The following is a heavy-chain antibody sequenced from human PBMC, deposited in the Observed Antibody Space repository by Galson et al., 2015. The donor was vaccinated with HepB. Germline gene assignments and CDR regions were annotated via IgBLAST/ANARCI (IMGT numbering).Heavy chain of an antibody. CDR1: GFTFSSYV. D-gene: IGHD2-2*01. CDR3: ARDRVVVPSPPTFDY. Sequence: SLRLSCAASGFTFSSYVMHWVRQAPGKGLEWVAVIWYDGSNKYYADSVKGRFTISRDNSKNTLYLQMNSLRAEDTAVYYCARDRVVVPSPPTFDYWGQGTLVTVSS. J-gene: IGHJ4*02. CDR2: IWYDGSNK. V-gene: IGHV3-33*01.